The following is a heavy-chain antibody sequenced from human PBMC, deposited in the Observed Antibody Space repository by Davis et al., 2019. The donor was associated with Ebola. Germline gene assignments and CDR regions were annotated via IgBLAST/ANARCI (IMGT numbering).Heavy chain of an antibody. CDR2: IIPILGIA. CDR1: GYTFTSYA. V-gene: IGHV1-69*04. Sequence: SVKVSCKASGYTFTSYAMHWVRQAPGQRLEWMGRIIPILGIANYAQKFQGRVTITADKSTSTAYMELSSLRSEDTAVYYCARISDTSYYYYYGMDVWGQGTTVTVSS. CDR3: ARISDTSYYYYYGMDV. J-gene: IGHJ6*02. D-gene: IGHD2-15*01.